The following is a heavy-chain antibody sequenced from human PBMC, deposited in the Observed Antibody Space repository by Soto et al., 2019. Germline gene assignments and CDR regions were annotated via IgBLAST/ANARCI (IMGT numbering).Heavy chain of an antibody. CDR3: ASSIAAASGWFDP. D-gene: IGHD6-13*01. V-gene: IGHV5-10-1*01. CDR1: GYSFTSYW. Sequence: GESLKISCKGSGYSFTSYWISWVRQMPGKGLEWMGRIDPSDSYTNYSPSFQGHVTISADKSISTAYLQWSSLKASDTAMYYCASSIAAASGWFDPWGQGTLVTVSS. CDR2: IDPSDSYT. J-gene: IGHJ5*02.